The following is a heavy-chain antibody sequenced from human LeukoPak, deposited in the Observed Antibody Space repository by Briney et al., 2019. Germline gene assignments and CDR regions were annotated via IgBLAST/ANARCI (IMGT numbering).Heavy chain of an antibody. CDR3: ARGPRNYGGRLDY. CDR1: GGSFRGCY. J-gene: IGHJ4*02. Sequence: PSVPQSLICGVWGGSFRGCYGSWIRKPPGKGLEWIGEINFGGSINYSASLKSPVTISVGTSKIQFSLKLSSVTAADTAAYYCARGPRNYGGRLDYWGQGTLVTVSS. V-gene: IGHV4-34*01. D-gene: IGHD4-23*01. CDR2: INFGGSI.